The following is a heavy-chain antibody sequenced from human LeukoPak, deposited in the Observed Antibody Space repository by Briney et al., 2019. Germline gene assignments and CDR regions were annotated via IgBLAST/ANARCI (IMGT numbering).Heavy chain of an antibody. CDR1: GYTFTSYY. CDR3: ARGGAGTYYYDSSGYSVIDP. D-gene: IGHD3-22*01. Sequence: ASVKVSCKASGYTFTSYYMHWVRQAPGQGLEWMGIINPSGGSTAYAQKFQGRITMTRDTSTSTVYMELSSLRSEDTAVYYCARGGAGTYYYDSSGYSVIDPWGQGTLVTVSS. J-gene: IGHJ5*02. V-gene: IGHV1-46*01. CDR2: INPSGGST.